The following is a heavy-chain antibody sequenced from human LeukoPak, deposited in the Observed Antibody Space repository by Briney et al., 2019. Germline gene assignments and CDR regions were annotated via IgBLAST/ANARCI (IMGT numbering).Heavy chain of an antibody. CDR1: GFTFSTYS. J-gene: IGHJ4*02. CDR3: ARGRYSYVDY. CDR2: ISSGSSTI. Sequence: GGSLRLSCAASGFTFSTYSMNWVRQAPGKGLEWVSYISSGSSTIYYADSVKGRFTISRDNAKNSLYLQMNSLRAEDTAVYYCARGRYSYVDYWGQGTLVTVSS. V-gene: IGHV3-48*01. D-gene: IGHD5-18*01.